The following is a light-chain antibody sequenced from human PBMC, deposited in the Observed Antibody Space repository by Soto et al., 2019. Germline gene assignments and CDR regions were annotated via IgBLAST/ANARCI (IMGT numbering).Light chain of an antibody. CDR2: WAS. Sequence: DIVMTQSPDSLAVFMGERATINCKSSQTVLKSSNNKKYLAWYQHKPGQPPQLLISWASTRESGVPDRFSGSGSGTDFTLTISSLQVEDVAVYYCQQYYRVPFTFGGGTKVEI. CDR3: QQYYRVPFT. V-gene: IGKV4-1*01. J-gene: IGKJ4*01. CDR1: QTVLKSSNNKKY.